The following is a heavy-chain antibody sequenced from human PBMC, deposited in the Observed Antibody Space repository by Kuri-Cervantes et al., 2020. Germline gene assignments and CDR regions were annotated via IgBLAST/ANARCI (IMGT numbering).Heavy chain of an antibody. CDR3: ARQWGYAGSYGMDV. V-gene: IGHV4-39*01. D-gene: IGHD2-2*01. J-gene: IGHJ6*02. CDR2: IYYRGTT. Sequence: GSLRLSCAASGFTFSSYAMSWVRQPPGKGLEWIGSIYYRGTTYYNPSLKGRVTISVDTSKNQFSLRLSFVTAADTAIYYCARQWGYAGSYGMDVWGQGTAVTVSS. CDR1: GFTFSSYA.